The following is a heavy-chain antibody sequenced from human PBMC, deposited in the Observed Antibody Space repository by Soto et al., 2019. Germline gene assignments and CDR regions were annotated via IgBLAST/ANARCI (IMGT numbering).Heavy chain of an antibody. CDR3: ARGGGYDSFDY. CDR1: GASISYGGFS. J-gene: IGHJ4*02. D-gene: IGHD5-12*01. CDR2: ISHLEST. Sequence: SETLSLTCTVSGASISYGGFSWSWIRQSPGKGLEWIGYISHLESTYFHPSFKSRLTMSIDRTRNQFSLKLSSVTAADMAVYYCARGGGYDSFDYWGQRVLVTVSS. V-gene: IGHV4-30-2*06.